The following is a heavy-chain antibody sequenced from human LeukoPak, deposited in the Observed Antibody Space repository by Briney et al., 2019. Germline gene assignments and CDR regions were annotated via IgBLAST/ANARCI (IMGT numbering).Heavy chain of an antibody. V-gene: IGHV4-34*01. CDR2: IHNSGTT. Sequence: SETLSLTCAVSGGPFSGYCWSWIRQSSGKGLEWIGEIHNSGTTNYNPSLNSRVTISEDTSKNQFYLNLSSVTAADTAVYYCARRYYYNLGSFPFDFWGQGTLVTVSS. CDR1: GGPFSGYC. J-gene: IGHJ4*02. CDR3: ARRYYYNLGSFPFDF. D-gene: IGHD3-10*01.